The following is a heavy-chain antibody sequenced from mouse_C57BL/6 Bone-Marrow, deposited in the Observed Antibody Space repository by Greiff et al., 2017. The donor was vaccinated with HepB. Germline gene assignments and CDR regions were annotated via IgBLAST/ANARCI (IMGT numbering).Heavy chain of an antibody. CDR1: GYTFTSYW. CDR3: AREDGRLDY. Sequence: QVQLQQPGAELVKPGASVKLSCKASGYTFTSYWMQWVKQRPGQGLEWIGEIDPSDSYTNYNQKFKGKATLTVDTSSSTAYMQLSSLTSEDSAVYDGAREDGRLDYWGQGTTLTVSS. CDR2: IDPSDSYT. V-gene: IGHV1-50*01. J-gene: IGHJ2*01. D-gene: IGHD1-1*01.